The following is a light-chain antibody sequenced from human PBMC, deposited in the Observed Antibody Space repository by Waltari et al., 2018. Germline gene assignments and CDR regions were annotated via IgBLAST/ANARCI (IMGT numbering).Light chain of an antibody. CDR2: DVS. CDR1: SSDVGGYNY. J-gene: IGLJ2*01. CDR3: CSYAGSYTFVV. Sequence: QSALTQPRSVSGSPGQSVTIPCTGTSSDVGGYNYVSWYQQHPGKAPKLLIYDVSTRPSGFPDRFSGSKSGNTASLTISGLQAEDEADYYCCSYAGSYTFVVFGGGTKLTVL. V-gene: IGLV2-11*01.